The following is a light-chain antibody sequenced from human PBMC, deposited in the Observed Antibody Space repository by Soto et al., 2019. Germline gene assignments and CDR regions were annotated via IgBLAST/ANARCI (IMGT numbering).Light chain of an antibody. J-gene: IGKJ1*01. CDR2: GAS. CDR3: QQYNNWPRT. CDR1: QSVSST. Sequence: IVMTQSPATLSVSPGERATLSCRASQSVSSTLAWYQQKPGQAPRLLIYGASTRATGIPARFSGSGSGTEFTLTISSLQSEDFAVYYCQQYNNWPRTFGQGNNADTK. V-gene: IGKV3-15*01.